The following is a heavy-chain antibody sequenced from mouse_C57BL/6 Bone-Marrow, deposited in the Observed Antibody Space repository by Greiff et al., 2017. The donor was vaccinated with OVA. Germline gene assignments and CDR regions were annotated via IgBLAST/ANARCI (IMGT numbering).Heavy chain of an antibody. D-gene: IGHD1-1*01. J-gene: IGHJ1*03. Sequence: VQLQQSGPVLVKPGASVKMSCKASGYTFTDYYMNWVKQSHGKSLEWIGVINPYNGGTSYNQKFKGKATLTVDKSSSTAYMELNSLTSEDSAVYYCATTVVYWYFDVWGTGTTVTVSS. CDR2: INPYNGGT. V-gene: IGHV1-19*01. CDR1: GYTFTDYY. CDR3: ATTVVYWYFDV.